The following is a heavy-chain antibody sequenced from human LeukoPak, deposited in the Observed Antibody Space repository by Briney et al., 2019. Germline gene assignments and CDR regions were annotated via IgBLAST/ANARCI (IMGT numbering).Heavy chain of an antibody. CDR3: ARVRRVPYWYFDL. CDR2: INHSGST. CDR1: GGSFSGYY. D-gene: IGHD3-10*01. V-gene: IGHV4-34*01. Sequence: SETPSLTCAVYGGSFSGYYWSWIRQPPGKGLEWIGEINHSGSTNYNPSLKSRVTISVDTSKNQFSLKLSSVTAADTAVYYCARVRRVPYWYFDLWGRGTLVTVSS. J-gene: IGHJ2*01.